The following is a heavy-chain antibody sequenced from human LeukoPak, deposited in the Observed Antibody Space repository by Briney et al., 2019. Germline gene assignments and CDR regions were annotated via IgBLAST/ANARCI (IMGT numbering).Heavy chain of an antibody. CDR2: IWYDGSNK. CDR1: GFTFSSYG. D-gene: IGHD1-7*01. J-gene: IGHJ4*02. V-gene: IGHV3-33*01. Sequence: PGGSLRLSCAASGFTFSSYGMHWVRQAPGEGLEWVAVIWYDGSNKYYADSVKGRFTISRDNSKNTLYLQMNSLRAEDTAVYYCATGELRINYYFDYWGQGTLVTVSS. CDR3: ATGELRINYYFDY.